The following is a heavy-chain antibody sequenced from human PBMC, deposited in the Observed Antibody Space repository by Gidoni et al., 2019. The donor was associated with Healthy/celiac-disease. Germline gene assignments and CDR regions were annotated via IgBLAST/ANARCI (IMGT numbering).Heavy chain of an antibody. Sequence: QVQLVESGGGVVQPGRSLRLSCAASGFTFSIYGMHWVRQAPGKGLEWVAVIWYDGSNKYYADSVKGRFTISRDNSKNTLYLQMNSLRAEDTAVYYCARESWGNVVVPAAPFDYWGQGTLVTVSS. J-gene: IGHJ4*02. CDR3: ARESWGNVVVPAAPFDY. CDR1: GFTFSIYG. D-gene: IGHD2-2*01. V-gene: IGHV3-33*01. CDR2: IWYDGSNK.